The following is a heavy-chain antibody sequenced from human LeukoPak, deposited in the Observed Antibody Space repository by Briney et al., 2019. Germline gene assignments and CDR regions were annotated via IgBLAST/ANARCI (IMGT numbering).Heavy chain of an antibody. J-gene: IGHJ4*02. CDR1: GFTFSSYW. D-gene: IGHD3-22*01. CDR2: IKKDGSEK. Sequence: GGSLRLSCAASGFTFSSYWMSWVRQAPGKGLEWVANIKKDGSEKKYVDSVKGRFTISRDNAKKSLYVQMNSLRADDTAVYYCARALADSRGYYLGFDYWGQGTLVTVSS. CDR3: ARALADSRGYYLGFDY. V-gene: IGHV3-7*01.